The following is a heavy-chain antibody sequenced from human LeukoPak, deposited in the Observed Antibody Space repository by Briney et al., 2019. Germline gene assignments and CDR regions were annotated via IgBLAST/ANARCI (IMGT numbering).Heavy chain of an antibody. V-gene: IGHV3-30*18. CDR3: AKASLRYFDWFSDY. Sequence: GRSLRLSRAAAGLTFSSYAMHWVRHAPGKGLEWVAVISFDGSNTNYADSVKGRFTISRDNSRNTLHLQMNSLRAEDAAVYSCAKASLRYFDWFSDYWGQGTLVTVSS. CDR1: GLTFSSYA. D-gene: IGHD3-9*01. J-gene: IGHJ4*02. CDR2: ISFDGSNT.